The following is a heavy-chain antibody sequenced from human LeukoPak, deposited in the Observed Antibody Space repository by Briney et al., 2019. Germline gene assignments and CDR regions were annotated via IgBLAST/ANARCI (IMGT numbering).Heavy chain of an antibody. D-gene: IGHD5-18*01. Sequence: SETLSLTCTVSGGSISSSSAYWGWLRQPPGKGLEWIGSIYYSKNTYYYPSLKSRVTISADASKNQFPLTLGSVSATDTAVYYCVSPRGFSYGYFDYWGQGTLVTVSS. CDR1: GGSISSSSAY. V-gene: IGHV4-39*01. CDR2: IYYSKNT. CDR3: VSPRGFSYGYFDY. J-gene: IGHJ4*02.